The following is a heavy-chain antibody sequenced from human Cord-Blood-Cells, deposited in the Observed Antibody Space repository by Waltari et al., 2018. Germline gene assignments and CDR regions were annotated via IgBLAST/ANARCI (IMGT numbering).Heavy chain of an antibody. CDR3: ARLRPVYSIDY. CDR2: IKQRGST. Sequence: QVQLQQWGAGLLKPSETLSLTCAVYGGSFSGYYWSWIRQPPGKGLEWIGEIKQRGSTNYSPSLKSRVTISVDTSKNQVSLKRSSVTAADTAVYYCARLRPVYSIDYWGQGTLVTVSS. V-gene: IGHV4-34*01. J-gene: IGHJ4*02. D-gene: IGHD5-18*01. CDR1: GGSFSGYY.